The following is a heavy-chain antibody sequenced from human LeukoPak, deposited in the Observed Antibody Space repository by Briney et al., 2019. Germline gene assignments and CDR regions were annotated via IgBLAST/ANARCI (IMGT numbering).Heavy chain of an antibody. D-gene: IGHD3-22*01. CDR3: ARAGGGIYDSSGYYHY. J-gene: IGHJ4*02. Sequence: SVKVSCKAPGGTFSSYAISWVRQAPGQGLEWMGRIIPILGIANYAQKFQGRVTITADKSTSTAYMELSSLRSEDTAVYYCARAGGGIYDSSGYYHYWGQGTLVTVSS. V-gene: IGHV1-69*04. CDR2: IIPILGIA. CDR1: GGTFSSYA.